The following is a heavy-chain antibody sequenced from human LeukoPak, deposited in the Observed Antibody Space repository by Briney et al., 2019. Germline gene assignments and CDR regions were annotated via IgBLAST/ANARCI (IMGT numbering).Heavy chain of an antibody. Sequence: ASVKVSCKASGYTFTGYYMHWVRQAPGQGLEWMGWINPNSGVTNYAQKFQGRVTMTRDRSISTAYMELSRLRSDDTAVYYCARRGSGWYVDYWGQGTLVTVSS. J-gene: IGHJ4*02. V-gene: IGHV1-2*02. CDR1: GYTFTGYY. D-gene: IGHD6-19*01. CDR2: INPNSGVT. CDR3: ARRGSGWYVDY.